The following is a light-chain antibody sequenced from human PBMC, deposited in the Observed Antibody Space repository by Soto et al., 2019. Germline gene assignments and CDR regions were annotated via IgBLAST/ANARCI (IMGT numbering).Light chain of an antibody. CDR1: HNVDIY. V-gene: IGKV3-11*01. CDR3: QQRKHWAPRN. Sequence: EVVLTQSPATLSLSPGETATLSCRASHNVDIYLAWYQQKPGQAPRLLIYDASNRATGIPARFSGSGSGTDVTLTISSLEPEDSAVYYCQQRKHWAPRNVGQGTRLE. J-gene: IGKJ5*01. CDR2: DAS.